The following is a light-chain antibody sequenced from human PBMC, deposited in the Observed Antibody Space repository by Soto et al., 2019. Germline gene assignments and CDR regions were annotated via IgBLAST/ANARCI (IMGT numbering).Light chain of an antibody. CDR2: GAS. CDR3: QQYNNWPLT. V-gene: IGKV1-39*01. Sequence: DIQMTQSPSSLSASVGDRVTITCRASQNINTYLNWYQQRPGKAPELLIYGASTRATGIPARFSGSGSGTEFTLTISSLQSEDFAVYYCQQYNNWPLTFGAGTKVDIK. J-gene: IGKJ4*01. CDR1: QNINTY.